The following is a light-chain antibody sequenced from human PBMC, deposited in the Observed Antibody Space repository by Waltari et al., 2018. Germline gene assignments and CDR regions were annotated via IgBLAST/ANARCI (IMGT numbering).Light chain of an antibody. J-gene: IGKJ1*01. CDR2: WAS. CDR1: QSVLSSSNNKNF. Sequence: DIVMTQSPDSLTVSLGERATVNCKSSQSVLSSSNNKNFLAWYQQKPGQPPKLLIYWASTRGSGVPDRFSGSGSGTDFTLTISSLQAEDVAVYYCQQRSNWPTWTFGQGTKVEIK. CDR3: QQRSNWPTWT. V-gene: IGKV4-1*01.